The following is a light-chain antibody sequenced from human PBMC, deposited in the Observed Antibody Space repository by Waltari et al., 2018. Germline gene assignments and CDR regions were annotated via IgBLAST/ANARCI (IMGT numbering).Light chain of an antibody. J-gene: IGKJ1*01. Sequence: EIVLTQSPGTLSLSPGERATLSCRASQSVGRTLAWYQQTPGQAPRLLMYCASSRATGTPDRFSGSGSGTDFSLTISRLEPEDFAVYYCQHYVRLPATFGQGTKVEIK. CDR3: QHYVRLPAT. CDR2: CAS. V-gene: IGKV3-20*01. CDR1: QSVGRT.